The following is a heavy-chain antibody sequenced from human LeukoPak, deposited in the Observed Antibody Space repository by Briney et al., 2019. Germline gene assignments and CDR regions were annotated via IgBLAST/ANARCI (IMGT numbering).Heavy chain of an antibody. CDR1: GFTFSSYS. J-gene: IGHJ5*02. CDR3: ARAQDPDYGSGGQSTGFDP. CDR2: ISSSSSYI. D-gene: IGHD3-10*01. V-gene: IGHV3-21*01. Sequence: GGSLRLSCAASGFTFSSYSMNWVRQAPGRGLEWVSSISSSSSYIYYADSVKGRFTISRDNAKNSLYLQMNSLRAEDTAVYYCARAQDPDYGSGGQSTGFDPWGQGTLVTVSS.